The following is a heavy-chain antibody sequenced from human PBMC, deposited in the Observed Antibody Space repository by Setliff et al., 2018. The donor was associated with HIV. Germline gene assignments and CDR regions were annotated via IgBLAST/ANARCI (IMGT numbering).Heavy chain of an antibody. V-gene: IGHV4-39*07. Sequence: TSETLSLTCTVSSGSVSSPGYYWGWIRQPPGKGLEWIGSVYNSGITFKNPSLKSRVTISVDRSGNQFSLRLTSVTAADTAVYYCATCRHRPSNWFDPWGQGTVVTVSS. CDR1: SGSVSSPGYY. J-gene: IGHJ5*02. CDR3: ATCRHRPSNWFDP. CDR2: VYNSGIT.